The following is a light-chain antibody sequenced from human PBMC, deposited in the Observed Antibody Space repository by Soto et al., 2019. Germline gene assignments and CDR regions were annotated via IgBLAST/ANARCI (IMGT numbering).Light chain of an antibody. J-gene: IGKJ5*01. CDR1: QSISGTY. V-gene: IGKV3D-20*02. Sequence: DTVLTQSPGTLSLTSGERATLSCRASQSISGTYVAWYQQKPGQAPRLLIYSASTRATGIPDRFSGSGSGTEFTLSISSLQSEDFAVYYCQQRNIWPPVTFGQGTRLEIK. CDR3: QQRNIWPPVT. CDR2: SAS.